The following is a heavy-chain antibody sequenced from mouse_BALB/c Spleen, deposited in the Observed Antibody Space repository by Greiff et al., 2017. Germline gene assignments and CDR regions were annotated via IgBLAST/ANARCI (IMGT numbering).Heavy chain of an antibody. CDR2: ISYSGST. D-gene: IGHD1-2*01. V-gene: IGHV3-2*02. J-gene: IGHJ2*01. CDR1: GYSITSDYA. CDR3: ARSGTANFDY. Sequence: EVMLVESGPGLVKPSQSLSLTCTVTGYSITSDYAWNWIRQFPGNKLEWMGYISYSGSTSYNPSLKSRISITRDTSKNQFFLQLNSVTTEDTATYYCARSGTANFDYWGQGTTLTVSS.